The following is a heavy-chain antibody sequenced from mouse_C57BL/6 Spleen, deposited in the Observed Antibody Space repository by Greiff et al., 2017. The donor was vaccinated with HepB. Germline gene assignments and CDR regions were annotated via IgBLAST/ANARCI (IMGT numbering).Heavy chain of an antibody. V-gene: IGHV5-6*01. CDR1: GFTFSSYG. D-gene: IGHD2-3*01. CDR2: ISSGGSYT. CDR3: SRHPYDSYSYYFYY. J-gene: IGHJ2*01. Sequence: EVLLVESGGDLVKPGGSLKLSCAASGFTFSSYGMSWVRQTRDKRLEWVATISSGGSYTYYPDSVKGRFTISRDNAKNTLYLQMSSLKSEDTAMYYCSRHPYDSYSYYFYYWGQGTTLTVSS.